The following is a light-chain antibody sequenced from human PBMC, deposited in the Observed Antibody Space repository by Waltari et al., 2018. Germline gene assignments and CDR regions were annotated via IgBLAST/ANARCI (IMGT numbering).Light chain of an antibody. V-gene: IGLV2-11*01. CDR3: CSYAGRLWV. J-gene: IGLJ3*02. CDR1: NSNIGGYNY. CDR2: DVS. Sequence: QSALSQPRSVSGSPGQSVTISCTGTNSNIGGYNYVSWYQHHPGKVPKLTIYDVSKRPSVVPDRFSGSKSGNTASLTISGLQAEDEAHYYCCSYAGRLWVFGGGTNLTVL.